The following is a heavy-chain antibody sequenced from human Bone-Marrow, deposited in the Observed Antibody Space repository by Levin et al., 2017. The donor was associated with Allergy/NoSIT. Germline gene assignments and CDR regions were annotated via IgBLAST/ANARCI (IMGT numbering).Heavy chain of an antibody. CDR1: GGSISSYY. J-gene: IGHJ4*02. V-gene: IGHV4-59*01. CDR2: IYYSGST. Sequence: HSQTLSLTCTVSGGSISSYYWSWIRQPPGKGLEWIGYIYYSGSTNYNPSLKSRVTISVDTSKNQFSLKLSSVTAADTAVYYCARDGDGYSSGIDYWGQGTLVTVSS. D-gene: IGHD6-19*01. CDR3: ARDGDGYSSGIDY.